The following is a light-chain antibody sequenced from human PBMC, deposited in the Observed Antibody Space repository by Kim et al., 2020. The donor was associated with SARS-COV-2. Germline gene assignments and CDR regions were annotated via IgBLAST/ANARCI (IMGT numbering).Light chain of an antibody. V-gene: IGKV3-11*01. CDR3: QQRSNWHPKYT. Sequence: SPGERATLSCRASQSVSSYLAWYQQKPGPAPRLLIYDASNRATGIPARFSGSGSGTDFTLTISSLEPEDFAVYYCQQRSNWHPKYTFGQGTKLEI. CDR2: DAS. CDR1: QSVSSY. J-gene: IGKJ2*01.